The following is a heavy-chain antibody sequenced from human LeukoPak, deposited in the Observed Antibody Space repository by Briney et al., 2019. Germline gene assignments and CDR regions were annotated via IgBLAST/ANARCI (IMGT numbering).Heavy chain of an antibody. CDR2: ISPSGGST. D-gene: IGHD5-18*01. CDR3: ARGGGYSPRQQFDY. Sequence: ASVKVSCKASGYAFSSYYMHWVRQAPGQELEWLAIISPSGGSTTYAQKFQGRVTMTRDTSRSTVYMELSSLRSEDTAVYYCARGGGYSPRQQFDYWGQGTLVTVSS. CDR1: GYAFSSYY. J-gene: IGHJ4*02. V-gene: IGHV1-46*01.